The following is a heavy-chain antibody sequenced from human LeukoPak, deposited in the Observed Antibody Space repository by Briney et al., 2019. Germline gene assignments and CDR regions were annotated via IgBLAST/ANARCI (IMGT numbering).Heavy chain of an antibody. J-gene: IGHJ4*02. CDR3: ARDLYSSSWAFDY. Sequence: PGGSLRLSCAASGFTFSSYEMNWVRQAPGKGLEWVSYISSSVSTIYYADSVKGRFTISRDNAKNSLYLQMNSLRAEDTAVYYCARDLYSSSWAFDYWGQGTLVTVSS. V-gene: IGHV3-48*03. CDR2: ISSSVSTI. D-gene: IGHD6-6*01. CDR1: GFTFSSYE.